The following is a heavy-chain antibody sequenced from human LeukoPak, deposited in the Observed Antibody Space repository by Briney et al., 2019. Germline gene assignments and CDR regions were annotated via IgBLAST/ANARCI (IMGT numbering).Heavy chain of an antibody. Sequence: TSVKVSCKASGFTFTSSAMQWVRQARGQRLGWIGWIVVGSGNTNYAQKFQERVTITRDMSTSTAYMELSSLRSEDTAVYYCAAENRYCSGGSCYSDVYGGQGTLVTVSS. D-gene: IGHD2-15*01. CDR2: IVVGSGNT. J-gene: IGHJ4*02. V-gene: IGHV1-58*02. CDR1: GFTFTSSA. CDR3: AAENRYCSGGSCYSDVY.